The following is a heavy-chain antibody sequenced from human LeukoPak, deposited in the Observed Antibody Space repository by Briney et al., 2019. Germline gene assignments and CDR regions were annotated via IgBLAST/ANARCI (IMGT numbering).Heavy chain of an antibody. CDR3: ARGEQWLVTGWFDP. Sequence: GASVKVSCKASGYTFTSQGISWVRQAPGQGLEWMGWINPNSGGTNYAQKFQGRVTMTRDTSISTAYMELSRLRSDDTAVYYCARGEQWLVTGWFDPWGQGTLVTVSS. J-gene: IGHJ5*02. CDR1: GYTFTSQG. CDR2: INPNSGGT. D-gene: IGHD6-19*01. V-gene: IGHV1-2*02.